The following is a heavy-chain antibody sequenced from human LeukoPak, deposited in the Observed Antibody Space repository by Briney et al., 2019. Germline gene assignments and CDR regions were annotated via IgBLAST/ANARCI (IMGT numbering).Heavy chain of an antibody. D-gene: IGHD3-22*01. CDR1: GFTFSTFA. Sequence: GGSLRLSCAASGFTFSTFAMIWVRQPPGKGLEWVSSIFPSGGEIHYADSVRGRFTISRDNSKNTLYLQMNSLRAEDTAVYYCAKGLLLYYYDSSGYCPFDYWGQGTLVTVSS. V-gene: IGHV3-23*01. CDR3: AKGLLLYYYDSSGYCPFDY. J-gene: IGHJ4*02. CDR2: IFPSGGEI.